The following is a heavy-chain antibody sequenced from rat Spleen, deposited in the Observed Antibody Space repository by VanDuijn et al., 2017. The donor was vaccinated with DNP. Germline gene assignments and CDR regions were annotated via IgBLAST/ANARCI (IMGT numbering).Heavy chain of an antibody. Sequence: EVQLAESGGGLVQPGRSLKLSCAASGFTFSDYYMAWVRQAPTKGLEWVASISYDGGSTYYRDSVKGRFTISRDNAKSTLYLQMNSLMSEDTATYDCTTPVTYSSSKCFAYWGQCILVTSSS. CDR1: GFTFSDYY. CDR3: TTPVTYSSSKCFAY. V-gene: IGHV5-20*01. CDR2: ISYDGGST. D-gene: IGHD2-5*01. J-gene: IGHJ3*01.